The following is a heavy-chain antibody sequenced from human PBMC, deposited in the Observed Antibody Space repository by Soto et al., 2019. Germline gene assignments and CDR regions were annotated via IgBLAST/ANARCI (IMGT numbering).Heavy chain of an antibody. V-gene: IGHV3-74*01. CDR2: VSSDGSST. CDR3: ARGLPNYSAFDS. CDR1: GFTFSSYW. D-gene: IGHD4-4*01. Sequence: EVQLVESGGGLVQPGESLRLSCAASGFTFSSYWMHWIRQAPGKGLVWVSRVSSDGSSTVYATSVKGRLTISRDNAKNTLYLQMSRLSDEDTAVYYCARGLPNYSAFDSWGQGTVVSVSS. J-gene: IGHJ4*02.